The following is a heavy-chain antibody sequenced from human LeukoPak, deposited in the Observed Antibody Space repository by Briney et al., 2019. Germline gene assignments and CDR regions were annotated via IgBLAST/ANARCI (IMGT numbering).Heavy chain of an antibody. CDR3: ARDPLQDYYYYIDV. Sequence: ASVKVSCKASGYTFTGYYMHWVRQAPGQGLEWMGRINPNSGGTNYAQKFQGRVTMTRDTSISTAYMELSRLRSDDTAVYYCARDPLQDYYYYIDVWGKRDHGHRLL. V-gene: IGHV1-2*06. CDR2: INPNSGGT. D-gene: IGHD1-1*01. CDR1: GYTFTGYY. J-gene: IGHJ6*03.